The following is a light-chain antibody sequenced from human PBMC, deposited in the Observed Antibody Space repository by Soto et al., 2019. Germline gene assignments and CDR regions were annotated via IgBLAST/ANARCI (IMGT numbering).Light chain of an antibody. Sequence: EVVMTQSPATLSASPGERATLSCWASETVATNLAWYQQKPGQAPRLLISGASTRAAGISDRFRGSGSGTEFILTISSLRSEDSGIYYCQQYFEWPPMTFGQGTKVEI. CDR3: QQYFEWPPMT. J-gene: IGKJ1*01. V-gene: IGKV3-15*01. CDR1: ETVATN. CDR2: GAS.